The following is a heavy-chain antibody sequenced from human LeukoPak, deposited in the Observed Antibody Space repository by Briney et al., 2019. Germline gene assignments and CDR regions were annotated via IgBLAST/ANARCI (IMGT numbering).Heavy chain of an antibody. D-gene: IGHD6-19*01. CDR3: ARGLAPQYSSGWYSYFDY. Sequence: ASVKVSCKASGYTFTGYYMHWVRQAPGQGLEWMGRINPNSGGTNYAQKFQGRVTMTRDTSISTAYMELSRLRSDDTAVYYCARGLAPQYSSGWYSYFDYWGQGTLVTVPS. CDR2: INPNSGGT. V-gene: IGHV1-2*06. J-gene: IGHJ4*02. CDR1: GYTFTGYY.